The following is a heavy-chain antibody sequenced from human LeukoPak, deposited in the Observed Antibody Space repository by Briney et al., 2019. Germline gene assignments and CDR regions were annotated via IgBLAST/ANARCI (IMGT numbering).Heavy chain of an antibody. D-gene: IGHD3-10*02. CDR2: ISSNGGST. V-gene: IGHV3-64*01. Sequence: GGSLRLSCAASGFTFSSYAMHWVRQAPGKGLEYVSAISSNGGSTYYANSVKGRFTISRDNSKNTLYLQMGSLRAEDMAVYYCARSAVRGVIGLDWGQGTLVTVSS. CDR3: ARSAVRGVIGLD. CDR1: GFTFSSYA. J-gene: IGHJ4*02.